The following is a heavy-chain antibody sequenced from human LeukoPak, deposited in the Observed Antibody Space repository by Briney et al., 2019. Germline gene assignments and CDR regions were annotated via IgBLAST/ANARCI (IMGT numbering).Heavy chain of an antibody. J-gene: IGHJ6*02. Sequence: ASVKVSCKASGYTFTSYYMHWVRQAPGQGLEWMGIINPSGGSTSYAQKFQGRVTMTRDTPTSTVYMELSSLRSEDTAVYYCAREPNPPGYDFWSGYFPGHYYYGMDVWGQGTTVTVSS. CDR1: GYTFTSYY. V-gene: IGHV1-46*01. D-gene: IGHD3-3*01. CDR3: AREPNPPGYDFWSGYFPGHYYYGMDV. CDR2: INPSGGST.